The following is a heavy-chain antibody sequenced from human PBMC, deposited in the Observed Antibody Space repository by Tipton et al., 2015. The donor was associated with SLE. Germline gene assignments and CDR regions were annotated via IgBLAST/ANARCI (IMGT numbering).Heavy chain of an antibody. CDR1: GFTFSSHW. CDR2: LYSGGST. J-gene: IGHJ4*02. V-gene: IGHV3-53*01. Sequence: SLRLSCAASGFTFSSHWMHWVRQAPGKGLVWVSVLYSGGSTYYTDSVKGRFTISRDDSKNTLFLQMNSLRAEDTAVYYCARGKYYFDYWGQGALVTVSS. CDR3: ARGKYYFDY.